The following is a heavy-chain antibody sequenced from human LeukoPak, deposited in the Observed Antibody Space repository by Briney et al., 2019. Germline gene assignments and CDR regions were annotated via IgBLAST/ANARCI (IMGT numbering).Heavy chain of an antibody. CDR1: GGSISNKY. CDR2: IYHSGST. CDR3: ARVLRYYYDSSGYYCDY. J-gene: IGHJ4*02. V-gene: IGHV4-59*12. D-gene: IGHD3-22*01. Sequence: KASETLSLTCTVSGGSISNKYWSWIRQPPGKGLEWIGSIYHSGSTYYNPSLKSRVTISVDTSKNQFSLKLSSVTAADTAVYYCARVLRYYYDSSGYYCDYWGQGTLVTVSS.